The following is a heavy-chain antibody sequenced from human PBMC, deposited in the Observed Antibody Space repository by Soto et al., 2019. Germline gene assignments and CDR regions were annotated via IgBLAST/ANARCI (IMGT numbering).Heavy chain of an antibody. CDR1: RFTFSSYW. V-gene: IGHV3-7*04. Sequence: GGSLRLSCAASRFTFSSYWMSWVRQAPGKGLEWVANIKQDGSEKYYADSVKGRFTISRDNAKNSLYLQMNSLRAEDTAVYYCARDGSGWYSAYYYGMDVWGQGTTVTVSS. CDR3: ARDGSGWYSAYYYGMDV. J-gene: IGHJ6*02. D-gene: IGHD6-19*01. CDR2: IKQDGSEK.